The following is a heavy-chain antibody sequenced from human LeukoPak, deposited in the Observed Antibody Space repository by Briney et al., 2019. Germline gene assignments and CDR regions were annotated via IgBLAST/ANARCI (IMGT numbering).Heavy chain of an antibody. CDR2: ISAYNGNT. CDR1: GYTFTSYG. Sequence: GASVKVSCKASGYTFTSYGISWVRQAPGQGLEWMGWISAYNGNTNYAQKLQGRVTMTTDTSTSTAYMELRSLGSDDTAVYYCARDGAYCGGDCYPNYYYYYGMDVWGQGTTVTVSS. D-gene: IGHD2-21*02. V-gene: IGHV1-18*01. J-gene: IGHJ6*02. CDR3: ARDGAYCGGDCYPNYYYYYGMDV.